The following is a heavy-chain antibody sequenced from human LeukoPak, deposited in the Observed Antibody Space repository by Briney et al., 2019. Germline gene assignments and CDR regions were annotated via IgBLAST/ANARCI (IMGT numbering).Heavy chain of an antibody. CDR1: GGSISSYY. J-gene: IGHJ5*02. Sequence: SETLSLTCTVSGGSISSYYWSWIRQPPGKGLEWIGYIYYSGGTNYNPSLTSRVTISVDTSKNQFSLTLSSVTAAGTAVYYCARSSYELGFDPWGQGTLVTVSS. D-gene: IGHD1-1*01. CDR2: IYYSGGT. V-gene: IGHV4-59*01. CDR3: ARSSYELGFDP.